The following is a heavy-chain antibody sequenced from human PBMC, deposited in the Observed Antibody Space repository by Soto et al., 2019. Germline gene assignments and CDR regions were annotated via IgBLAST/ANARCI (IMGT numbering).Heavy chain of an antibody. CDR1: GGSFSGYY. V-gene: IGHV4-34*01. CDR2: INHSGST. CDR3: ARGSSWYLHYYYGMDV. Sequence: PSETLSLTCAVYGGSFSGYYWSWIRQPPGKGLEWIGEINHSGSTNYNPSLKSRVTISVDTSKNQFSLKLSSVTAADTAVYYCARGSSWYLHYYYGMDVLGQGTTVTVPS. J-gene: IGHJ6*02. D-gene: IGHD6-13*01.